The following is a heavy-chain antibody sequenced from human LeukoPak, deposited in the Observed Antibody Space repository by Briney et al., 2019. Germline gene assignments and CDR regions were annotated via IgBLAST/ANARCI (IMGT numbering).Heavy chain of an antibody. CDR3: TTEDYGGYGTLFGLGDY. J-gene: IGHJ4*02. CDR1: GFTLKNAW. V-gene: IGHV3-15*01. D-gene: IGHD4-17*01. CDR2: IKTKGEGGTR. Sequence: GGSLRLSCAASGFTLKNAWMSWVRQALGKGLEWVGRIKTKGEGGTRDYAAPVKGRFTISRDDSKNTLYLQMNSLKSEDTAVYYCTTEDYGGYGTLFGLGDYWGQGTLVTVSS.